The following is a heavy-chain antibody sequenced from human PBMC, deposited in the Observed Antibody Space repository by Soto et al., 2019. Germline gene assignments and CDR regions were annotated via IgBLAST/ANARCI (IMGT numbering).Heavy chain of an antibody. CDR3: ARGVGLVPTGFGWFDP. CDR1: GGSISSGDYY. Sequence: QVQLQESGPGLVKPSQTLSLTCTVSGGSISSGDYYWSWIRQPPGKGLEWIGYIYYSGSTSYNPSLKSRVTISGDTSKNQFSLKLNSVTAADTAVYYCARGVGLVPTGFGWFDPWGLGTLVTVSS. CDR2: IYYSGST. V-gene: IGHV4-30-4*01. J-gene: IGHJ5*02. D-gene: IGHD2-2*01.